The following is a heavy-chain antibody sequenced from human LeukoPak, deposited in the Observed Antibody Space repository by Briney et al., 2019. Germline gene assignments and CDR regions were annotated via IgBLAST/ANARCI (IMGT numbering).Heavy chain of an antibody. Sequence: SETLSLTCTVSGGSITSSPYHWAWIRQPPGRGPEWIGTVSHTGATQYSPSLTSRVTISLDTSKNQFSLSLNSVTAADTAVFYCARSMVTTDRNFDHWGQGTLVTVSS. CDR2: VSHTGAT. CDR1: GGSITSSPYH. D-gene: IGHD2-21*02. CDR3: ARSMVTTDRNFDH. V-gene: IGHV4-39*07. J-gene: IGHJ4*01.